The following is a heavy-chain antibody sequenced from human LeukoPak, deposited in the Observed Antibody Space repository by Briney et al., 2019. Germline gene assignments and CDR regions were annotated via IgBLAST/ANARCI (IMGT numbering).Heavy chain of an antibody. D-gene: IGHD5-24*01. CDR2: IKQDGSEK. CDR3: ARESGDGYNFNYYYYMDV. V-gene: IGHV3-7*01. Sequence: PGGSLRLSCAASGFTFSSYWMSWVRQAPGKGLEWVANIKQDGSEKYYVDSVKGRFTISRDNAKNSLYLQMNSLRAEDTAVYYCARESGDGYNFNYYYYMDVWGKGTTVTVSS. CDR1: GFTFSSYW. J-gene: IGHJ6*03.